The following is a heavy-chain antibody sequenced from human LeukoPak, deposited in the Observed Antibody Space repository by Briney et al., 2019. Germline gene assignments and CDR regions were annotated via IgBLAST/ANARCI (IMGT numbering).Heavy chain of an antibody. J-gene: IGHJ5*02. D-gene: IGHD3-10*01. CDR3: ARQRITIAWFDP. CDR2: IYYSGST. CDR1: GGSISSYY. V-gene: IGHV4-59*08. Sequence: SETLSLTCTVSGGSISSYYWSWIRQPPGKGLEWIGYIYYSGSTNYNPSLKSRVTISVDTSKNQFSLKPSSVTAADTAVYYCARQRITIAWFDPWGQGTLVTVSP.